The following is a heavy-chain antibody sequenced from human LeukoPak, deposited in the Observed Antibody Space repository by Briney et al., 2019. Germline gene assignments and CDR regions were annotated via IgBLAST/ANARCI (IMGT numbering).Heavy chain of an antibody. J-gene: IGHJ4*02. CDR2: ISGSGGST. CDR3: AKDPIRGSYGDY. V-gene: IGHV3-23*01. CDR1: GFTFSSYA. Sequence: AGGSLRLSCAASGFTFSSYAMSWVRQAPGKGLEWVSAISGSGGSTYYADSVKGRFTISRDNSKNTLYLQMNCLRAEDTAVYYCAKDPIRGSYGDYWGQGTLVTVSS. D-gene: IGHD1-26*01.